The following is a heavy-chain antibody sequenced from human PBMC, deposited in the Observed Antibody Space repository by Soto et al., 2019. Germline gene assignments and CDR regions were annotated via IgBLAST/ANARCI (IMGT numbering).Heavy chain of an antibody. J-gene: IGHJ6*02. CDR2: ISSSSSYI. Sequence: GGSLRLSXAASGFTFSSYSMNWVRQAPGKGLEWVSSISSSSSYIYYADSVKGRFTISGDNAKNSLYLQMNSLRAEDTAVCYCARVSYYYGSGSYRFDYYYYGMDVWGQGTTVTVSS. V-gene: IGHV3-21*01. D-gene: IGHD3-10*01. CDR1: GFTFSSYS. CDR3: ARVSYYYGSGSYRFDYYYYGMDV.